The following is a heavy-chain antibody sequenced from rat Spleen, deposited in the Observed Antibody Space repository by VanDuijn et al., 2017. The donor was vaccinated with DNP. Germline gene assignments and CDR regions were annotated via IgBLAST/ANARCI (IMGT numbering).Heavy chain of an antibody. Sequence: EVQLVESGGGLVQPGRSLKLSCEASGFTFSAYYMAWVRQAPAKGLEWVAYIGSPAYAPYYADSVKGRFTISRDNAKSTLHLQMNSLRSEDMATYYCVRWNSGHFDYWGQGVMVTVSS. J-gene: IGHJ2*01. CDR1: GFTFSAYY. CDR3: VRWNSGHFDY. CDR2: IGSPAYAP. V-gene: IGHV5-22*01. D-gene: IGHD4-3*01.